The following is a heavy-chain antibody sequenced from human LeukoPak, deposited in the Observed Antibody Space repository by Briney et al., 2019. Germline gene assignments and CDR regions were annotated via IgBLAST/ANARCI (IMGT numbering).Heavy chain of an antibody. J-gene: IGHJ4*02. CDR3: ATVYYYDSSGYLGYFDY. CDR1: GYTFTSYG. Sequence: ASVKVSCKASGYTFTSYGISWVRQAPGQGLEWMGRISAYNGNTNYAQKLQGRVTMTTDTSTSTAYMELRSLRSDDTAVYYCATVYYYDSSGYLGYFDYWGQGTLVTVSS. D-gene: IGHD3-22*01. CDR2: ISAYNGNT. V-gene: IGHV1-18*01.